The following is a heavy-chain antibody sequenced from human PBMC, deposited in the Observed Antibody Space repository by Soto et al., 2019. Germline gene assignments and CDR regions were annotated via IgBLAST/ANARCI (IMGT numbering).Heavy chain of an antibody. CDR1: GCTFSSYA. CDR3: ARVLAYCGGDCSNAFDP. Sequence: ASVKVSCKASGCTFSSYAISCVRQAPGQVLEWMGGIIPIFGTANYAQKFQGRVTITADESTSTAYMELSSLRSEDTAVYYCARVLAYCGGDCSNAFDPWGQGTLVTVSS. V-gene: IGHV1-69*13. D-gene: IGHD2-21*02. J-gene: IGHJ5*02. CDR2: IIPIFGTA.